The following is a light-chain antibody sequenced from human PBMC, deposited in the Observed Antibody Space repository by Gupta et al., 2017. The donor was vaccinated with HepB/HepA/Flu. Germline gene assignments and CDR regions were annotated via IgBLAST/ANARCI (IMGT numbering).Light chain of an antibody. J-gene: IGKJ2*01. CDR2: GAS. V-gene: IGKV3-20*01. CDR1: QSVRSNQ. Sequence: EIVLTQSPGTLSLSPGERATLSCRASQSVRSNQLAWYQQKPGQAPRLLIYGASSRASSLPDRFSGSGSGTEFALTISRLESEDFAVYYCQQNGSSTSFGQGTKVEIK. CDR3: QQNGSSTS.